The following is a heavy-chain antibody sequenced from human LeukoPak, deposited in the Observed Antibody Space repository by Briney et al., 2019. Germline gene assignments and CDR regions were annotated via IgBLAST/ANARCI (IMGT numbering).Heavy chain of an antibody. V-gene: IGHV3-23*01. Sequence: GGSLRLSCAASGFTFGSYAMSWVRQAPGKGLEWVSAISSGGGSTYYADSVKGRFAISRDNSKNMLYLQMNNLRAEDTAVYYCAKDAVGTVVPPDYWGQGTLVTVSS. D-gene: IGHD2-2*01. CDR2: ISSGGGST. J-gene: IGHJ4*02. CDR3: AKDAVGTVVPPDY. CDR1: GFTFGSYA.